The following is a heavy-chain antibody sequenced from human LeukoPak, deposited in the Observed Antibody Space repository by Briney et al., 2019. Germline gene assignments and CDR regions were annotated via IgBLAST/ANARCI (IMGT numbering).Heavy chain of an antibody. CDR1: GGSISGYH. CDR3: ARDFCSGGSCYSYFHY. J-gene: IGHJ4*02. Sequence: SETLSLTCSVSGGSISGYHWSWIRQPPGKGLEWIGYIHSSGGTNYNPSLKSRVTISLDTSKNQFSLRLSSVTAADTAVYYCARDFCSGGSCYSYFHYWGQGTLVTVSS. D-gene: IGHD2-15*01. V-gene: IGHV4-59*01. CDR2: IHSSGGT.